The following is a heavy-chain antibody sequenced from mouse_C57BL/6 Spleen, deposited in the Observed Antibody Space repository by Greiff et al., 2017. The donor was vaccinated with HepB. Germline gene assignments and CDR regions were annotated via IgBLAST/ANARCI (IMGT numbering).Heavy chain of an antibody. J-gene: IGHJ1*03. CDR1: GFTFSDYG. V-gene: IGHV5-17*01. D-gene: IGHD6-1*01. CDR2: TSSGSSTN. Sequence: EVQLVESGGGLVKPGGSLQLSCAASGFTFSDYGMHWVRQAPEKGLEWVAYTSSGSSTNYYADTVKGRFTLSSDNAKNNLFLQITSLRAEDTAMYYCASRSLWYFEVWGTGTTVTVSS. CDR3: ASRSLWYFEV.